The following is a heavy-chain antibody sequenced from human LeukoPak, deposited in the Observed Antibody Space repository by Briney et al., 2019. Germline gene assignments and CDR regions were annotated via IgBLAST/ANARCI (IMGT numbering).Heavy chain of an antibody. Sequence: SETLSLTCTVSGGSISSSSYYWGWIRQPPGKGLEWIGSIYYSGSTYYNPSLKSRVTISVDTSKNQFSLKLSSVTAADTAVYYCAASRSSAVGLFDYWGQGTLVTVSS. D-gene: IGHD6-13*01. CDR1: GGSISSSSYY. V-gene: IGHV4-39*01. CDR3: AASRSSAVGLFDY. CDR2: IYYSGST. J-gene: IGHJ4*02.